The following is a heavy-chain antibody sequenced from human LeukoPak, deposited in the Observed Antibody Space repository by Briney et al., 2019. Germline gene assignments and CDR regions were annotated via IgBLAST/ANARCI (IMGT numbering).Heavy chain of an antibody. CDR1: GFTVSSNY. Sequence: GGSLRLSCAASGFTVSSNYMSWVRQAPGKGLEWVSVIYSGGSTYYTDSVKGRFTISRDNSKNTLYLQMNSLRAEDTAVYYCTTERITMIVVAPGRDYWGQGTLVTVSS. CDR3: TTERITMIVVAPGRDY. D-gene: IGHD3-22*01. J-gene: IGHJ4*02. V-gene: IGHV3-53*01. CDR2: IYSGGST.